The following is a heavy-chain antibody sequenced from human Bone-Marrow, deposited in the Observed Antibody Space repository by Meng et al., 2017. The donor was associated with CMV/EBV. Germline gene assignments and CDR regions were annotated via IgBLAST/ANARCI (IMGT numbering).Heavy chain of an antibody. V-gene: IGHV3-15*01. Sequence: GESLKISCAASGFTFSNAWMSWVRQAPGKGLEWVGRIKSKTDGGTTDYAAPVKGRFTISRDDSKNTLYLQMNSLRAEDTAVYYCATLGYCSSTSCSLYYYYGMDVWGQGTTVTVSS. CDR3: ATLGYCSSTSCSLYYYYGMDV. CDR1: GFTFSNAW. CDR2: IKSKTDGGTT. J-gene: IGHJ6*02. D-gene: IGHD2-2*01.